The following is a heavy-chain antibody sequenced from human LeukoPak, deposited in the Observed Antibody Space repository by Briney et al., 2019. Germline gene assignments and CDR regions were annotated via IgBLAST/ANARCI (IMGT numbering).Heavy chain of an antibody. D-gene: IGHD6-19*01. Sequence: GGSLRLSCAASGFTFRRSWMHWVRQAPGKGLVWVSRISSDGRSTTYADFVKGRFTISRDNAKNPLYLQMNSLRAEDTAVYSCARAQDSRGDSYFDYWGLGALVTVSS. CDR1: GFTFRRSW. V-gene: IGHV3-74*01. J-gene: IGHJ4*02. CDR3: ARAQDSRGDSYFDY. CDR2: ISSDGRST.